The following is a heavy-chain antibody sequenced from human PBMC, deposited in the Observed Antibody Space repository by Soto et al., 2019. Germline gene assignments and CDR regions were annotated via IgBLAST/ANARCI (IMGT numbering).Heavy chain of an antibody. V-gene: IGHV1-69*01. CDR1: GDTFSSYA. Sequence: QVQLVQSGAEVKKPGSSVKVSCKASGDTFSSYAISWVRQAPGQELEWMGGIITIFGTANYAQKFQGRVTITADETPSTAYMELSSLRSEDTAVYYCARDGSGYRSRASPMDVWGQGTTVTVSS. CDR3: ARDGSGYRSRASPMDV. J-gene: IGHJ6*02. CDR2: IITIFGTA. D-gene: IGHD3-22*01.